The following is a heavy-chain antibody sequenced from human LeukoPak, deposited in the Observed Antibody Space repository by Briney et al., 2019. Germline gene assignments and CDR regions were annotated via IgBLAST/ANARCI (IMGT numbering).Heavy chain of an antibody. J-gene: IGHJ4*02. V-gene: IGHV4-39*07. CDR1: GGSISSSTYY. D-gene: IGHD3-10*01. Sequence: SETLSLTCTVSGGSISSSTYYWGWIRQPPGKGLEWIGSIYYSGYTYYNPSLESRVTISVDTSKNQFSLKLSSVTAADTAVYYCARVLSEYYYGSGSIYYFDYWGQGTLVTVSS. CDR3: ARVLSEYYYGSGSIYYFDY. CDR2: IYYSGYT.